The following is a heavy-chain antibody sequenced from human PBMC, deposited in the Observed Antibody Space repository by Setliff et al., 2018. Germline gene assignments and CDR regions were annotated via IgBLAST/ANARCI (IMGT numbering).Heavy chain of an antibody. D-gene: IGHD2-2*01. J-gene: IGHJ3*02. Sequence: SETLSLTCSVSGGSISRSSYYWTWIRQPPGKGLEWIASIYYDSRTFAHPSVRGRVTISEDTSKNHFSLGMTSVTAADTAMYYCARGRMRGSCSGPSCTYDPFDIWGQGTPVTVSS. CDR2: IYYDSRT. CDR1: GGSISRSSYY. V-gene: IGHV4-39*07. CDR3: ARGRMRGSCSGPSCTYDPFDI.